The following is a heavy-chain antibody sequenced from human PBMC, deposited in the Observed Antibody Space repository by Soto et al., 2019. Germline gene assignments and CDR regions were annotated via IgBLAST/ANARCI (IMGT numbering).Heavy chain of an antibody. CDR2: ISYDGDNK. D-gene: IGHD3-10*01. J-gene: IGHJ6*02. Sequence: QVQLVESGGGAVQPGRSLKLSCAASGFTFNTYTMHWVRQAPGKGLEWVALISYDGDNKNFADSVKGRFTISRDISKNTLNLQRNSLRADDRAVYYFGRVPLRNGSGKEVDCYGLDCWGRGNTVTVSS. V-gene: IGHV3-30*14. CDR3: GRVPLRNGSGKEVDCYGLDC. CDR1: GFTFNTYT.